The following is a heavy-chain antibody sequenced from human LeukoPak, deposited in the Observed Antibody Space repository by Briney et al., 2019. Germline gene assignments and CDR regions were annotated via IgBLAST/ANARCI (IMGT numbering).Heavy chain of an antibody. CDR2: IYTSGST. V-gene: IGHV4-4*07. CDR1: DGSISSYY. CDR3: ARESVGHSSSCCFD. Sequence: SETLSLTCTVSDGSISSYYWSWIRQPAGKGLEWIGRIYTSGSTNYNPSLKSRVTMSVDTSKNQFSLKLSSVTAADTAVYYCARESVGHSSSCCFDWGQGTLVTVSS. J-gene: IGHJ4*02. D-gene: IGHD6-13*01.